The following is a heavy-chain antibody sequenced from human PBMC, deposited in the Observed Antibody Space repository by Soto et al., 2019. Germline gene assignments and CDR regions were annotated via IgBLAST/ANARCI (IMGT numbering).Heavy chain of an antibody. J-gene: IGHJ4*02. CDR1: GFTFGSYG. V-gene: IGHV3-33*01. CDR2: IWYDGSNK. Sequence: WGSLRLSCAASGFTFGSYGMHWVRQAPGKGLEWVAVIWYDGSNKYYADSVKGRFTISRDNSKNTLYLQMNSLRVEDTAGDYCARADGWPLDNWGKGFLVTVAS. CDR3: ARADGWPLDN. D-gene: IGHD2-15*01.